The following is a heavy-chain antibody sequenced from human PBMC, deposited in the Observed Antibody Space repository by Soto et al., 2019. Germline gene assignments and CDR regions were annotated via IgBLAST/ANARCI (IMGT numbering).Heavy chain of an antibody. CDR2: IYYSGST. V-gene: IGHV4-31*03. Sequence: SETLSLTCTVSGGSISSGGYYWSWIRQHPGKGLEWIGYIYYSGSTYYNTSLKSRVTISVDTSKNQFSLKLSSVTAADTAVYYCARERSTNYYYYMDVWGKGTTVTVSS. CDR1: GGSISSGGYY. CDR3: ARERSTNYYYYMDV. J-gene: IGHJ6*03.